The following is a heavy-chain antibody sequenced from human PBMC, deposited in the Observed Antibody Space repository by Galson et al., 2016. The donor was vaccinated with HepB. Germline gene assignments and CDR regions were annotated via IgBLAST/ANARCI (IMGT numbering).Heavy chain of an antibody. V-gene: IGHV3-11*04. Sequence: SLRLSCAASGFTFSDFYMSWIRQAPGKGLEWVSYISPSANTIYYADSVKGRFTISRDNAKNSLFLQMISLRAEDTAVYYCARDEGGLVAATDSWGQGTLVTVSS. D-gene: IGHD1-26*01. CDR2: ISPSANTI. CDR3: ARDEGGLVAATDS. CDR1: GFTFSDFY. J-gene: IGHJ4*02.